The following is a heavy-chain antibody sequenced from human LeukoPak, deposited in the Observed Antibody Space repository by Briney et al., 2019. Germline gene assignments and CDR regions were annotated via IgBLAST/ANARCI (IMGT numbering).Heavy chain of an antibody. D-gene: IGHD3-3*01. J-gene: IGHJ4*02. V-gene: IGHV3-7*01. CDR3: ARDFWGAYRVDYFDY. CDR1: GFTFSDYW. CDR2: IKQDGSET. Sequence: GGSLRLSCAASGFTFSDYWMSWVRRAPGKGLEWVANIKQDGSETYYVDSVRGRFTISRYNAKKSLYLQMNSLRAEDTAVYYCARDFWGAYRVDYFDYWGQGILVTVSS.